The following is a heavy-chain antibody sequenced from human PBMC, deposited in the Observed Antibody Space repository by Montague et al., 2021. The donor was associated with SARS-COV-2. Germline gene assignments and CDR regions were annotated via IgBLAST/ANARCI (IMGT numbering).Heavy chain of an antibody. CDR3: ARLWDTVYYYYGMDV. D-gene: IGHD1-26*01. CDR1: GGSISSSSYY. CDR2: IHYSGST. Sequence: SETLSLTCAVSGGSISSSSYYWGWIRQPPGKGPEWIGSIHYSGSTYYNPSLKSRVSISVDTSKNQFSLKLSSVTAADTAVYYCARLWDTVYYYYGMDVWGQGTTVTVS. V-gene: IGHV4-39*01. J-gene: IGHJ6*02.